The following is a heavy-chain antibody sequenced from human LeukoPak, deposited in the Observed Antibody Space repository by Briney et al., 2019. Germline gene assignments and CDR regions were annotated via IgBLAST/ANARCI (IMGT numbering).Heavy chain of an antibody. J-gene: IGHJ6*03. CDR2: IYYSGST. CDR1: GGSISSYY. Sequence: SETLSLTCTVSGGSISSYYWSWIRQPPGKGLEWIGYIYYSGSTSYNPSLKSRVTISVDTSKNQFSLKLSSVTSADTAVYYCARESDSSGWETEYYYYYMDVWGKGTTVTVSS. D-gene: IGHD6-19*01. CDR3: ARESDSSGWETEYYYYYMDV. V-gene: IGHV4-59*01.